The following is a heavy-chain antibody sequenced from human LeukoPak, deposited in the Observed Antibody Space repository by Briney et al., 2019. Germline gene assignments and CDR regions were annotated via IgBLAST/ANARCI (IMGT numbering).Heavy chain of an antibody. D-gene: IGHD3-22*01. Sequence: GGSLRLSCAASGFTFSSSWMTWVRQAPGKGLEWVANISLDGIKKNFVDAVKGRFTISRDNAKNSVYRQMKSLRAEATAVYYCAGDLYRIVVVPHYFDSLGQGTLVTGSS. J-gene: IGHJ4*01. CDR1: GFTFSSSW. V-gene: IGHV3-7*01. CDR2: ISLDGIKK. CDR3: AGDLYRIVVVPHYFDS.